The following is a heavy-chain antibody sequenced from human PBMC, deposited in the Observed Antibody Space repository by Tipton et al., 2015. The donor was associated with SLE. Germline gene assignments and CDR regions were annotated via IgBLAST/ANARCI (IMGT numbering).Heavy chain of an antibody. J-gene: IGHJ4*02. Sequence: TLSLTCTVSGGSVSSCCYYWSWIRQPPGKGLEWIGYIYYSGSTNYNPSLKSRVTISVDTSKNQFSLKLSSVTAADTAVYYCVYGDWLGLDYWGQGTLVTVSS. V-gene: IGHV4-61*01. CDR3: VYGDWLGLDY. D-gene: IGHD4-17*01. CDR2: IYYSGST. CDR1: GGSVSSCCYY.